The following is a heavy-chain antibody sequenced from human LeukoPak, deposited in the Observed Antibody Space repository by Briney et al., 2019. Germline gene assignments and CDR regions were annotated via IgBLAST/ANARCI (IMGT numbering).Heavy chain of an antibody. CDR1: GGSISSSSYY. J-gene: IGHJ3*01. D-gene: IGHD3-3*01. V-gene: IGHV4-61*09. Sequence: PSETLSLTCTVSGGSISSSSYYWSWIRQPAGKGLEWIGHIFTSGSINYNPSLKSRVTMSVDTSKSQFSLKLSSVTAADTAVYYCARGGSDFWNLWGQGTMVTVSS. CDR2: IFTSGSI. CDR3: ARGGSDFWNL.